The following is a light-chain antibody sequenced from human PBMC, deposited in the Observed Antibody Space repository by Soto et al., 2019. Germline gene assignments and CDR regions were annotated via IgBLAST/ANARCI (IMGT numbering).Light chain of an antibody. CDR2: AAS. CDR1: QSISSY. Sequence: DIQMTHSASLVSASVGDKVTITCRASQSISSYLNWYQQKPGKAPKLLIYAASSLQSGVPSRFSGSGSETDFTLTVSSLQPEDFATYSCQQSYSNTWTFGQGTKVDI. CDR3: QQSYSNTWT. V-gene: IGKV1-39*01. J-gene: IGKJ1*01.